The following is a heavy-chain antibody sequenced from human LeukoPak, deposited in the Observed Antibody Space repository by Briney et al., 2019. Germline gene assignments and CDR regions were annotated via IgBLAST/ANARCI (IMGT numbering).Heavy chain of an antibody. D-gene: IGHD3-10*01. J-gene: IGHJ5*02. CDR3: ASGQNYYGSGTHLYWFDP. V-gene: IGHV4-30-4*01. CDR2: ICYSGST. Sequence: TLSLTCTVSGGSISSGDYYWSWIRQPPGKGLEWIGYICYSGSTYYNPSLKSRVTISVDKSKNQFSLKLSSVTAADTAVYYCASGQNYYGSGTHLYWFDPWGQGTLVTVSS. CDR1: GGSISSGDYY.